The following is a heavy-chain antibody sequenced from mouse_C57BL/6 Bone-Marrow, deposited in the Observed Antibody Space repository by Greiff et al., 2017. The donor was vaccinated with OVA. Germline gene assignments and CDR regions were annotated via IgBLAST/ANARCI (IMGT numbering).Heavy chain of an antibody. CDR1: GYAFSSSW. J-gene: IGHJ1*03. CDR3: ARNGNYAWYFDV. CDR2: IYPGDGDT. Sequence: HVQLQQSGPELVKPGASVKISCKASGYAFSSSWMNWVKQRPGKGLEWIGRIYPGDGDTNYNGKFKGKATLTADKSSSTAYMQLSSLTSEDSAVYFCARNGNYAWYFDVWGTGTTVTVSS. D-gene: IGHD2-1*01. V-gene: IGHV1-82*01.